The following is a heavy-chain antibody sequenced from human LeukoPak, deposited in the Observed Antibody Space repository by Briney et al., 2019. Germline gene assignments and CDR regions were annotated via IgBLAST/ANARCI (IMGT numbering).Heavy chain of an antibody. CDR1: GFTFSSCS. J-gene: IGHJ4*02. CDR3: AKDAIRFLEGVYDY. D-gene: IGHD3-3*01. CDR2: ISGSGGSI. Sequence: GGSLRFSCAASGFTFSSCSMNWVRQAPGKGLEWVSAISGSGGSIYYADSVKGRFTISRDNSKNTLYLQMNSLRAEDTAVYYCAKDAIRFLEGVYDYWGQGTLVTVSS. V-gene: IGHV3-23*01.